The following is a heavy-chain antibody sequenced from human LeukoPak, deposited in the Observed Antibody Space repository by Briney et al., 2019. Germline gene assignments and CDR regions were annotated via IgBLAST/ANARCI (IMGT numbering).Heavy chain of an antibody. D-gene: IGHD1-14*01. J-gene: IGHJ4*02. CDR2: ISDSGSRT. CDR3: ARAGYNIIDY. V-gene: IGHV3-23*01. Sequence: PGGSLRLSCAASGFTFSSYAMSWVRQAPGKGLEWVSVISDSGSRTYYSDSVRGRFTISRDKSKNTVYLQINSLRAEDTAVYFCARAGYNIIDYWGPGTLVTVSS. CDR1: GFTFSSYA.